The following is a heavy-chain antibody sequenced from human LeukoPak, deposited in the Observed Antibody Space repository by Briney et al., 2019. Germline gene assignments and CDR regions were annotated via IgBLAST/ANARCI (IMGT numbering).Heavy chain of an antibody. Sequence: ASVKVSCKTSGYTFTSYFVFWVRQAPGQGLEWMVIINPTGGATTYGQKFQGRVTMTRDMSTSTVYMELSSLRSEDTAVYYCARDREAAAAAPDYWGQGTLVTVSS. V-gene: IGHV1-46*01. J-gene: IGHJ4*02. CDR1: GYTFTSYF. CDR2: INPTGGAT. CDR3: ARDREAAAAAPDY. D-gene: IGHD6-13*01.